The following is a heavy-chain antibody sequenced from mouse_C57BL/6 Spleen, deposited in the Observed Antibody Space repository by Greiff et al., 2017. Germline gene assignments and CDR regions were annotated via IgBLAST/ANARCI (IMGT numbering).Heavy chain of an antibody. CDR3: TEDSSGYDAMDY. Sequence: VQLQQSGAELVRPGASVKLSCTASGFNIKDYYMHWVKQRPEQGLEWIGRIDPEDGDTEYAPKFQGKATMTADTSSNTAYLQLSSLTSEDTAVXYCTEDSSGYDAMDYWGQGTSVTVSS. CDR1: GFNIKDYY. V-gene: IGHV14-1*01. CDR2: IDPEDGDT. J-gene: IGHJ4*01. D-gene: IGHD3-2*02.